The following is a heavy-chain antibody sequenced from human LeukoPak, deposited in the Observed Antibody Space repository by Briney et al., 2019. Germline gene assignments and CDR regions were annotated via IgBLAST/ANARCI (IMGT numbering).Heavy chain of an antibody. CDR3: SKEGAGDGYNFIIDS. CDR1: GFTVSSNY. Sequence: GGSLRLSCAASGFTVSSNYMNWVRQAPGKGLEWVSVIYTGGSTYYADSVKGRFTISRDNSKNTLYLQMDSLRDDDTAIYYCSKEGAGDGYNFIIDSWGQGTLVTVSS. D-gene: IGHD5-24*01. CDR2: IYTGGST. J-gene: IGHJ4*02. V-gene: IGHV3-53*01.